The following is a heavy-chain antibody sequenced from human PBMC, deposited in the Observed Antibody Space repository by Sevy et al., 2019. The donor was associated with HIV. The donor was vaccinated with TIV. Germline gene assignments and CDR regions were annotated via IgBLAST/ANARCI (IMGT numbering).Heavy chain of an antibody. Sequence: ASVKVSCKASGGTFSSYAISWVRQAPGQGLEWMGGIIPIFGTANYAQKFQGRVTITADESTSTAYMELNSLRSEDTAVYYCAREGGGIAAAGTNWFNPWGQGTLVTVSS. CDR3: AREGGGIAAAGTNWFNP. J-gene: IGHJ5*02. V-gene: IGHV1-69*13. CDR2: IIPIFGTA. D-gene: IGHD6-13*01. CDR1: GGTFSSYA.